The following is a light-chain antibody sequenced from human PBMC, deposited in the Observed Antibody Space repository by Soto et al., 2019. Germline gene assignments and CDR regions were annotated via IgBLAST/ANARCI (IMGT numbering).Light chain of an antibody. CDR3: SSYAGSDDLK. J-gene: IGLJ3*02. V-gene: IGLV2-8*01. CDR1: SSDVGGYNY. CDR2: EVN. Sequence: QSALTQPPSASGSPGQSVAISCTGTSSDVGGYNYVSWYQQHPGKAPKLMIYEVNKRPSGVPDRFAGSKSGNTASLTVSGLQAEDEADYDCSSYAGSDDLKFGGGTKLTVL.